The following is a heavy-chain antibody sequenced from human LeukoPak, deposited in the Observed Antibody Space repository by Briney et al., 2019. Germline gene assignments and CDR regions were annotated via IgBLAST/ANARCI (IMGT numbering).Heavy chain of an antibody. V-gene: IGHV3-21*01. CDR2: IGSSGSKI. Sequence: PGGSLRLSCAASGFNFSDYGMNWVRQTPGGGLEWVSSIGSSGSKIFYADLLKGRFTISRDNAKNSLFLQMNSLRAEDTAVYYCAKSSGFYESSGSDWGYGMDVWGRGTTVTVSS. CDR3: AKSSGFYESSGSDWGYGMDV. J-gene: IGHJ6*02. CDR1: GFNFSDYG. D-gene: IGHD3-22*01.